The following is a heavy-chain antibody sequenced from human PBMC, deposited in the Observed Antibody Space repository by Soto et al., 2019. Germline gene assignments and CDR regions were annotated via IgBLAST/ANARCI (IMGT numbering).Heavy chain of an antibody. V-gene: IGHV5-10-1*01. J-gene: IGHJ3*02. Sequence: PGESLKISDNGSGYSFTSYLISWVRQMPGKGLEWMGRIDPSDSYTNYSPSFQGHVTISADKSISTAYLQWSSLKASDTAMYYCAYIAVAGTGDAFDIWGQGTMVTVSS. CDR2: IDPSDSYT. CDR3: AYIAVAGTGDAFDI. D-gene: IGHD6-19*01. CDR1: GYSFTSYL.